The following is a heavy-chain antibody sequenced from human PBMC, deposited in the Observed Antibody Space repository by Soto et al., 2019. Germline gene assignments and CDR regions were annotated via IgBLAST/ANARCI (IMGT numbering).Heavy chain of an antibody. CDR1: GGSISSYY. D-gene: IGHD3-3*01. CDR3: ERAEAKGLDDWYFDL. J-gene: IGHJ2*01. V-gene: IGHV4-59*01. CDR2: IYYSGST. Sequence: SETLSLTCTVSGGSISSYYWSWIRQPPGKGLEWIGYIYYSGSTNYNPSLKSRVTISVDTSKNQFSLKLSSVTAADTAVYYCERAEAKGLDDWYFDLWGRGTLVTVSS.